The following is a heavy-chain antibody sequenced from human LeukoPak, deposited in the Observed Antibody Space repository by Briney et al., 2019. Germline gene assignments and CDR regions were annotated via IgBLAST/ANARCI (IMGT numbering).Heavy chain of an antibody. D-gene: IGHD5-18*01. V-gene: IGHV3-21*01. J-gene: IGHJ4*02. CDR3: ARDIGGTAMVKDY. CDR2: ISSSSSYI. CDR1: GFTFSSYS. Sequence: PGGSLRLSCAASGFTFSSYSMNWGRQAPGKGLGWVSSISSSSSYIYYADSVKGRFTISRDNAKNSLYLQMNSLRAEDTAVYYCARDIGGTAMVKDYWGQGTLVTVSS.